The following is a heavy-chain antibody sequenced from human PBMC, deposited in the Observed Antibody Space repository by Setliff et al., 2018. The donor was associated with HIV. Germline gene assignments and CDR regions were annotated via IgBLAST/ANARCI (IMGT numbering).Heavy chain of an antibody. CDR2: INPSGGNT. Sequence: ASVKVSCKASGYTFTSYYMHWVRQAPGQGLEWMGIINPSGGNTGYAQKFQGRVTMTRDTFTSTAYMEVRSLRSDDTAVYYCARDAARRAAADTPVWFDPWGQGTLVTVSS. D-gene: IGHD6-13*01. CDR1: GYTFTSYY. J-gene: IGHJ5*02. CDR3: ARDAARRAAADTPVWFDP. V-gene: IGHV1-46*01.